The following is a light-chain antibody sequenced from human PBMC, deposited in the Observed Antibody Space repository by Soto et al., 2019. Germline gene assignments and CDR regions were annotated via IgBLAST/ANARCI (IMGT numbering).Light chain of an antibody. V-gene: IGKV1-27*01. CDR3: QKYNRTPRT. Sequence: DFQMTQSPSSLSASVGDRVTITCRASQAISNHLAWYQHKPGKVPKLLIYEASTLQSGVPFRFSGGGSGTDFTLTISSLQPEDVAIYYCQKYNRTPRTFGQGTKVELK. J-gene: IGKJ1*01. CDR1: QAISNH. CDR2: EAS.